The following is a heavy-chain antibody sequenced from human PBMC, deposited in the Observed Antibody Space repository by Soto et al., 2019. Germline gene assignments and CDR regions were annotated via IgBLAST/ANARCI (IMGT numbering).Heavy chain of an antibody. V-gene: IGHV3-30*18. J-gene: IGHJ6*03. CDR3: AKDSGDSYYYDYMDV. Sequence: QVQLVESGGGVVQPGRSLRLSCAAPGFTFSSYGMHWVRQAPGKGLEWVAVISYDGSNKYYADSVKGRFTISRDNSKNTLYPQMNSLRAEDTAVYYCAKDSGDSYYYDYMDVWGKGTTVTVSS. CDR2: ISYDGSNK. CDR1: GFTFSSYG. D-gene: IGHD6-25*01.